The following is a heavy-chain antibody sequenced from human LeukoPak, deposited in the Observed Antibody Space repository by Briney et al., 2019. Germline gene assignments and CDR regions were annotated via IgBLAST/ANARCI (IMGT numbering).Heavy chain of an antibody. D-gene: IGHD2-21*01. CDR3: AKGGGDFDY. V-gene: IGHV3-33*06. CDR2: IWYDGSNK. CDR1: GFTFSSYG. Sequence: GGSLRLSCAASGFTFSSYGMHWVRQAPGKGLEWVAVIWYDGSNKYYGDSVKGRFTISRDNSKNTLYLQMNSLRAEDTAVYYCAKGGGDFDYWGQGTLVTVSS. J-gene: IGHJ4*02.